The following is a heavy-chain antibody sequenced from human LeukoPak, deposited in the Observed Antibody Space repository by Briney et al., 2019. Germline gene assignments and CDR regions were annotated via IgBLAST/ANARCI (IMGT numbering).Heavy chain of an antibody. CDR3: AKEGVILGPSHFDH. D-gene: IGHD2-21*01. J-gene: IGHJ4*02. Sequence: GGSLRLSCAASGLTFSSYGMTCVRQAPGQGLKWVSSIGGSGLDTYYPDSVKGRFFISRDNAKSTLYLQMNSLGAEDTAVYFCAKEGVILGPSHFDHWGQGTLVTVSS. V-gene: IGHV3-23*01. CDR2: IGGSGLDT. CDR1: GLTFSSYG.